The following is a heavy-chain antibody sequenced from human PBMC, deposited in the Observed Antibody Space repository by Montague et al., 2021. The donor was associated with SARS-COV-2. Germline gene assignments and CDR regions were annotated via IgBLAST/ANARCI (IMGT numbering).Heavy chain of an antibody. V-gene: IGHV2-5*02. D-gene: IGHD4-17*01. J-gene: IGHJ4*02. CDR1: GFSLSTSGVG. CDR3: ARSYGDYRDSYFDY. CDR2: IYWDDDK. Sequence: PALVKPTQTLTLTCTFSGFSLSTSGVGVGWIRQPPGKALEWLALIYWDDDKRYSPSLKSRLTITKDTSKNQVVLTMTNMDPEDTATYYCARSYGDYRDSYFDYWGQGTLVTVSS.